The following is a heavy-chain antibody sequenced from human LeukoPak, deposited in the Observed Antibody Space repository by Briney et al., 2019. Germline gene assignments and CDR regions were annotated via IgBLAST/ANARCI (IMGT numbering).Heavy chain of an antibody. CDR2: IKQDGGEK. Sequence: GGSLRLSCAASGFSFSSYWMSWVRQAPGKGLEWVANIKQDGGEKYYVDSVKGRFTISRDNAKNSLYLQMNSLRAEDTAVYYCARGVDCSSTSCPYYFDYWGQGTLVTVSS. V-gene: IGHV3-7*01. CDR3: ARGVDCSSTSCPYYFDY. CDR1: GFSFSSYW. D-gene: IGHD2-2*01. J-gene: IGHJ4*02.